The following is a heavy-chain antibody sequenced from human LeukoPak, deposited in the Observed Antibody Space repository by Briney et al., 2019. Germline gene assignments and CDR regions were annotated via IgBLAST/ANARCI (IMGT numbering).Heavy chain of an antibody. V-gene: IGHV3-23*01. CDR2: ISGSGGNT. J-gene: IGHJ4*02. CDR1: GFTFTNYP. CDR3: AKERITTTAFDY. D-gene: IGHD4-17*01. Sequence: GGSLRLSCAASGFTFTNYPMNWVRQAPGKGLEWVSDISGSGGNTHYADSVKGRFTISRDNSKNTLNLQMNSLRAEDTAIYYCAKERITTTAFDYWGQGTLVTVSS.